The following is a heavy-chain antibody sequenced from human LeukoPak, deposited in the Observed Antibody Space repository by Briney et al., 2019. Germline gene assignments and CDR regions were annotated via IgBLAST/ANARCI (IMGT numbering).Heavy chain of an antibody. CDR3: ARALCSGGSCYIDY. CDR2: INPNSGGT. J-gene: IGHJ4*02. CDR1: GYTFTGNY. V-gene: IGHV1-2*06. Sequence: ASVKVSCKTSGYTFTGNYIHWVRQAPGQGLEWMGRINPNSGGTDCAQKFQGRVTMTRDMSISTAYMELSRLRSDDTAVYYCARALCSGGSCYIDYWGQGTLVTVSS. D-gene: IGHD2-15*01.